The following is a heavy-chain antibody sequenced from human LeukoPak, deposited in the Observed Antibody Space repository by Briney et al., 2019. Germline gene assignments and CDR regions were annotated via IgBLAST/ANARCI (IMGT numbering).Heavy chain of an antibody. D-gene: IGHD5-24*01. CDR2: IIPIFGTA. J-gene: IGHJ4*02. CDR1: GGTFSSYA. V-gene: IGHV1-69*06. CDR3: ATSGRDGYNLGY. Sequence: SVKVSCKASGGTFSSYAISWVRQAPGQGLEWMRGIIPIFGTANYAQKFQGRVTMTEDTSTHTAYMELSSLRSEDTAVYYCATSGRDGYNLGYWGQGTLVTVSS.